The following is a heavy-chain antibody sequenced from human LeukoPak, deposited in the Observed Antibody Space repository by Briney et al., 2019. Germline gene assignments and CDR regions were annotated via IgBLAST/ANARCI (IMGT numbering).Heavy chain of an antibody. CDR3: ARVVFDSSGSILFYFDY. CDR2: ISAYNGNT. V-gene: IGHV1-18*01. CDR1: GYTFTSYG. Sequence: ASVKVSCKASGYTFTSYGISWVRRAPGQGLEWMGWISAYNGNTNYAQKLQGRVTMTTDTSTSTAYMELRSLRSDDTAVYYCARVVFDSSGSILFYFDYWGQGTLVTVSS. D-gene: IGHD3-22*01. J-gene: IGHJ4*02.